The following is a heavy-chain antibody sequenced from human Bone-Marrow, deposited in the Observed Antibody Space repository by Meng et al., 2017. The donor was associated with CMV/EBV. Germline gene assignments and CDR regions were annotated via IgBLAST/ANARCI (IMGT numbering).Heavy chain of an antibody. CDR3: STKGQWLADY. D-gene: IGHD6-19*01. Sequence: SLKISCAGSGFSFDDYAMHWVRQAPGKGLEWVAGISWNSGSVGYADSVKGRFTISRDNAKNPLYLQMNSLRPEDTALYFCSTKGQWLADYWGQGTLVTVSS. CDR2: ISWNSGSV. V-gene: IGHV3-9*01. J-gene: IGHJ4*02. CDR1: GFSFDDYA.